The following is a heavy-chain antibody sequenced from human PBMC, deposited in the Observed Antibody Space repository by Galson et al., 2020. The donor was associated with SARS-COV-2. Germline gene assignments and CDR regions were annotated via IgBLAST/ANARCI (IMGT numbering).Heavy chain of an antibody. CDR2: IFYDGSDK. V-gene: IGHV3-33*01. D-gene: IGHD6-19*01. J-gene: IGHJ4*02. CDR3: ARDGQLSSGWAFDY. Sequence: GESLKISCAASGFTFSSHAIHWVRQAPGKGLEWVAQIFYDGSDKYYGDSVKGRFPISRDSSKNMVYLQMNNLKVDDTAVYYCARDGQLSSGWAFDYWGQGTLVTVSS. CDR1: GFTFSSHA.